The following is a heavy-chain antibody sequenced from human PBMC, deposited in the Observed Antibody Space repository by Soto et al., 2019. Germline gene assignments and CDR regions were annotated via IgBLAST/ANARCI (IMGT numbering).Heavy chain of an antibody. CDR1: GFTFSSYW. J-gene: IGHJ4*02. Sequence: PGGSLRLSCAASGFTFSSYWMSWVRQAPGKGLEWVGRIRSKTDGGTTHYAAPVKGRFTISRDDSKNTLYLQMNSLKIEDTAVYYCTTDFLAVAGPSDYWGQGTLVTVSS. D-gene: IGHD6-19*01. CDR3: TTDFLAVAGPSDY. CDR2: IRSKTDGGTT. V-gene: IGHV3-15*01.